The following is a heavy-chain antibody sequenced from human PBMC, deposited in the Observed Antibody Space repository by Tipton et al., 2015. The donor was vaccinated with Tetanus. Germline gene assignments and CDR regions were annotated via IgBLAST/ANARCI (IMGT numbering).Heavy chain of an antibody. D-gene: IGHD4-17*01. Sequence: TLSLTCTVSGGSVRSGDYSWNWIRQPPGKGLEWLAYVSYSGRTNSNYSLKSRITISQETSKNQFSLRLTSVTAADTAVYYCARGGNEYGDPPDYWGRGTLVTVSS. CDR3: ARGGNEYGDPPDY. CDR2: VSYSGRT. V-gene: IGHV4-61*08. CDR1: GGSVRSGDYS. J-gene: IGHJ4*02.